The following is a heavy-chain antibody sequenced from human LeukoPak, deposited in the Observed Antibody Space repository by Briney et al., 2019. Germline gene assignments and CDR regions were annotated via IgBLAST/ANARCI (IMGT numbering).Heavy chain of an antibody. J-gene: IGHJ6*02. V-gene: IGHV3-23*01. CDR3: AKSVAIYFYYGLDV. CDR2: ISGSGADT. D-gene: IGHD3-3*01. Sequence: GGSLRLSCAASGFTFSNFPMTWVRRAPGKGLQSFASISGSGADTYYTDSVKGRFTISRDNSKNTLFLQMNSLRVEDTAPYYCAKSVAIYFYYGLDVWGQGTTVTVSS. CDR1: GFTFSNFP.